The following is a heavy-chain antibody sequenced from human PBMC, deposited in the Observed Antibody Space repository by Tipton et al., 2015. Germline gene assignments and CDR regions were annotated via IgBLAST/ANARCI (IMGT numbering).Heavy chain of an antibody. CDR3: ARDGYNRGGFDY. CDR2: IFYSGHT. CDR1: GGSITSPTYH. J-gene: IGHJ4*02. Sequence: LRLSCTVSGGSITSPTYHWAWIRQHPGKGLEWIGYIFYSGHTYSNPSLESRVTMSVDTSRNQVSLKLSSVTAADTAVYYCARDGYNRGGFDYWGQGTLVTVSS. D-gene: IGHD1-14*01. V-gene: IGHV4-31*02.